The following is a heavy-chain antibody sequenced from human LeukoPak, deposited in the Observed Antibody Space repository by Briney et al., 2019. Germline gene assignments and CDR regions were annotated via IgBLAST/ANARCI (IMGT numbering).Heavy chain of an antibody. V-gene: IGHV3-23*01. CDR1: GFSFSTFG. CDR3: VIIPPDWSVARTDP. CDR2: INLNGRNT. J-gene: IGHJ5*02. D-gene: IGHD1-1*01. Sequence: GGSLRLSCTASGFSFSTFGMTWVRHTPEKGLEWVSTINLNGRNTHYADSVRGRLTISRDNSRNTVFLQMDNLGAEDTAVYYCVIIPPDWSVARTDPWGQGNRVTVSS.